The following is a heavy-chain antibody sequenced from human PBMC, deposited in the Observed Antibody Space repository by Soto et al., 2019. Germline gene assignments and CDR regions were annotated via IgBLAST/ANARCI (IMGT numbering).Heavy chain of an antibody. CDR3: ARDLRRWVFDY. V-gene: IGHV4-31*03. CDR1: GGSISSGVYY. J-gene: IGHJ4*02. CDR2: IYYSGST. Sequence: SETLSLTCTVSGGSISSGVYYWSWIRQHPGKGLEWIGYIYYSGSTYYNPSLKSRVTISVDTSKNQFSLKLSSVTAADTAVYYGARDLRRWVFDYWGQGTLVTVSS.